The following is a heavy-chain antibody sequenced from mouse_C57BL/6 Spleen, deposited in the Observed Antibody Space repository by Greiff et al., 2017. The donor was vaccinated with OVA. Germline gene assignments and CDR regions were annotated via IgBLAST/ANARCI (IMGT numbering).Heavy chain of an antibody. CDR2: IWRGGST. J-gene: IGHJ1*03. D-gene: IGHD2-5*01. CDR3: AKTGSNYGDWYFDV. Sequence: QVQLKESGPGLVQPSQSLSITCTVSGFSLTSYGVHWVRQSPGKGLEWLGVIWRGGSTDYNAAFMSRLSITKDNSKSQVFFKMNSLQADDTAIYYCAKTGSNYGDWYFDVWGTGTTVTVSS. V-gene: IGHV2-5*01. CDR1: GFSLTSYG.